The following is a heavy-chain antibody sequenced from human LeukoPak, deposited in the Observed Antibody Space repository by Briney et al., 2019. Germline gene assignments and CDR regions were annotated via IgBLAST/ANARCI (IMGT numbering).Heavy chain of an antibody. V-gene: IGHV3-7*01. CDR2: INQDGRAT. CDR3: ARDVGYNRFDQ. J-gene: IGHJ4*02. Sequence: GGSLRLSCADSGFTLSNYWMTWVCHAPEKGLEGVVNINQDGRATFYGDSVKGRFTISRDNAENSLYLQMSSLRAEDTAIYFCARDVGYNRFDQWGQGTLVTVSS. CDR1: GFTLSNYW. D-gene: IGHD5-24*01.